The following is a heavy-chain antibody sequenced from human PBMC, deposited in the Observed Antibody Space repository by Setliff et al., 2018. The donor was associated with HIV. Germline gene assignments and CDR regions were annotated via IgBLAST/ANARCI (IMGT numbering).Heavy chain of an antibody. J-gene: IGHJ6*03. CDR2: IITIWHIS. V-gene: IGHV1-69*10. Sequence: ASVKVSCKASGDTFNNYAISWVRQAPGQEFEWMGGIITIWHISKYAQKFQGRVTFTADKSTSTAYMELRNLKFVDTARYYCARTFYSDTGGYRTSFAYYYMDVWGEGTTVTVSS. CDR3: ARTFYSDTGGYRTSFAYYYMDV. CDR1: GDTFNNYA. D-gene: IGHD3-22*01.